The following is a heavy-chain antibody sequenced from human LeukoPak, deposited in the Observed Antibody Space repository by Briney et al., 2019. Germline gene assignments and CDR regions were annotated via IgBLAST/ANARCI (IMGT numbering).Heavy chain of an antibody. Sequence: ASVKVSYKASGYTFTSYAMHWVRQAPGQRLEWIGWINAGNDNTKYSQKFQGRVTITRDTSASTAYMELSTLRSEDTAVYYCARDLGYCTGGTCYPNWFDTWGQGTLVTVSS. CDR2: INAGNDNT. CDR1: GYTFTSYA. CDR3: ARDLGYCTGGTCYPNWFDT. V-gene: IGHV1-3*01. J-gene: IGHJ5*02. D-gene: IGHD2-15*01.